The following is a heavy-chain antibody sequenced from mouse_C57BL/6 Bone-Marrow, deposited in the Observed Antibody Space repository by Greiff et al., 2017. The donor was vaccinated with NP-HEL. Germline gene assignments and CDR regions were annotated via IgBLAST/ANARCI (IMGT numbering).Heavy chain of an antibody. J-gene: IGHJ3*01. CDR3: VSQLLRTWFAY. Sequence: QVQLQQPGAELVKPGASVKLSCKASGYTFTSYWMPWVKQRPGQGLEWIGMIHPNSGSTNYNEKFKSKATLTVDKSSSTAYMQLSRLTSEDSAVYYCVSQLLRTWFAYWGQGTLVTVSA. CDR1: GYTFTSYW. V-gene: IGHV1-64*01. CDR2: IHPNSGST. D-gene: IGHD1-1*01.